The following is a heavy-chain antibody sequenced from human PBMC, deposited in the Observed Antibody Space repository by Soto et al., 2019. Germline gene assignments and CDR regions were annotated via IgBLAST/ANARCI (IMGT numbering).Heavy chain of an antibody. CDR2: IYYTGST. V-gene: IGHV4-59*11. D-gene: IGHD2-8*02. CDR1: GGSISGHF. CDR3: ARDKITGLFDY. Sequence: SETLSLTCTVSGGSISGHFWSWIRQPPGKGLEWIGYIYYTGSTNYNSSLKSRLTISVDTSKNQFSLKLSSVTAADTAVYYCARDKITGLFDYWGQGTLVTV. J-gene: IGHJ4*02.